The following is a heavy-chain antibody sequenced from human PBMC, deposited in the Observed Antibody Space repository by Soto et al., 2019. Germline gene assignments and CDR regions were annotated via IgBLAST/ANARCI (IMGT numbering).Heavy chain of an antibody. D-gene: IGHD1-26*01. CDR1: GYTFTDYY. V-gene: IGHV1-69-2*01. Sequence: ASAKVSCKVSGYTFTDYYMPWVQQAPGKGLEWMGLVDPEDGETIYAEKFQGRVTITADTSTDTAYMELSSLRSEDTAVYYCAMGRGATKDFDYWGQGTLVTVSS. CDR3: AMGRGATKDFDY. J-gene: IGHJ4*02. CDR2: VDPEDGET.